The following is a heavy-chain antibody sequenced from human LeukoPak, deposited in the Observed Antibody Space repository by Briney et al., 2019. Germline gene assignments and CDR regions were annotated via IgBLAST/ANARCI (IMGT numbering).Heavy chain of an antibody. V-gene: IGHV4-31*03. Sequence: SQTLSLTCTVSGGSISSGGYYWSWIRQHPGKGLEWIGYIYYSGSTYYNPSLKSRVTISVDTSKNQFSLKLSSVTAADTAVYYCARGYCSSTSCPGEGFDPWGQGTLVTVSS. CDR1: GGSISSGGYY. CDR2: IYYSGST. CDR3: ARGYCSSTSCPGEGFDP. D-gene: IGHD2-2*01. J-gene: IGHJ5*02.